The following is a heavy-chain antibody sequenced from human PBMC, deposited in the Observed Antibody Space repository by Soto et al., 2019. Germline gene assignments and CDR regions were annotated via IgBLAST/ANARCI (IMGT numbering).Heavy chain of an antibody. J-gene: IGHJ5*02. CDR2: ISAYNGNT. Sequence: GASVKVSCKASGYTFTSYGISWVRQAPGQGLEWMGWISAYNGNTNYAQKLQGRVTMTTDTSTSTAYMELRSLRSDDTAVYYCARDLSLVPRRNNWFDPWGQGTLVTVSS. CDR1: GYTFTSYG. V-gene: IGHV1-18*04. D-gene: IGHD3-16*01. CDR3: ARDLSLVPRRNNWFDP.